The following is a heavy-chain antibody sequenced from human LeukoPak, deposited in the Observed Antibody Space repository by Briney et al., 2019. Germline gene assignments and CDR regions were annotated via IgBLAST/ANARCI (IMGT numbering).Heavy chain of an antibody. CDR2: IYHSGAT. CDR1: GGSISSGGYS. V-gene: IGHV4-30-2*01. CDR3: ARVGDDYWYFDL. D-gene: IGHD3-16*01. J-gene: IGHJ2*01. Sequence: PSETLSLTCAVSGGSISSGGYSWTWIRQPPGKGLEWIGYIYHSGATYYNPSLKSRVTISVDRSKNQFSLNLSSMTAADTAVYYCARVGDDYWYFDLWGRGTLVTVSS.